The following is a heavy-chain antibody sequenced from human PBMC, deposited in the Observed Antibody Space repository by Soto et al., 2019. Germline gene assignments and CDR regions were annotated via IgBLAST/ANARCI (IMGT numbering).Heavy chain of an antibody. Sequence: QVQLQESGPGLVKPSQTLSLTCTVSGGSISSGGYYWSWIRQHPGKGLEWIGYISYSGNPYYNPSLNSRLTISVDTSKNQFSLNLSSVTAADKAVYYCARFVPVFDYWGQGTLVTVSS. CDR2: ISYSGNP. V-gene: IGHV4-31*03. CDR1: GGSISSGGYY. J-gene: IGHJ4*02. D-gene: IGHD6-6*01. CDR3: ARFVPVFDY.